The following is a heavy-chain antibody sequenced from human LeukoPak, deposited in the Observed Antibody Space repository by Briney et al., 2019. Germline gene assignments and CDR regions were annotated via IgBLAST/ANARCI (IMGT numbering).Heavy chain of an antibody. V-gene: IGHV3-72*01. CDR1: GFTFSDHY. CDR3: ARNHYYDSSGIDY. D-gene: IGHD3-22*01. CDR2: TRNKANSYTT. J-gene: IGHJ4*02. Sequence: GGSLRLSCAASGFTFSDHYMDWVRQAPGKWLEWVARTRNKANSYTTEYAASVKGRFTISRDDSKNSLYLQMNSLKTEDTAVYYCARNHYYDSSGIDYWGQGTLVTVSS.